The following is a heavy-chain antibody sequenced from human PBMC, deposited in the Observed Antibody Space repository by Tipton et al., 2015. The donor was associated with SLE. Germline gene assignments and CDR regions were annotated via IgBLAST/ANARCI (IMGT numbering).Heavy chain of an antibody. CDR2: IYYSGIT. V-gene: IGHV4-59*08. D-gene: IGHD4-17*01. CDR1: GGSISSYY. CDR3: ARHAGDYGDYLDY. Sequence: PGLVKPSETLSLTCTVSGGSISSYYWSWIRQPPGKGLEWIGYIYYSGITNYNPSLKSRVTISVDTSKNQFSLKLTSVTAADTAVYYCARHAGDYGDYLDYWGQGTLVTVSS. J-gene: IGHJ4*02.